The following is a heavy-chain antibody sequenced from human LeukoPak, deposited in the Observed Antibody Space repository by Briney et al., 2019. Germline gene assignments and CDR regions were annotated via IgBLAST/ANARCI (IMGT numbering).Heavy chain of an antibody. CDR3: AKSWGVEYTDGFFIGVDY. Sequence: GGSLRLSCAASGFNFSSNSMHWVRQAPGKGLEWVPSISSTSNYIYYADSVKGRFTISRDNSKNTLYLQMNSLRVEDTAVFYCAKSWGVEYTDGFFIGVDYWGQGTLVTVSS. D-gene: IGHD2-8*01. CDR1: GFNFSSNS. J-gene: IGHJ4*02. CDR2: ISSTSNYI. V-gene: IGHV3-21*01.